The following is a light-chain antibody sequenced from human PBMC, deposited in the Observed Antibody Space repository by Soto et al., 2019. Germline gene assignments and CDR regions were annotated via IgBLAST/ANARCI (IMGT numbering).Light chain of an antibody. Sequence: QSVVTQPASVSGSPGQSITISCTGTSSHVGGYDYVSWYQQYPGKAPRLIIYEVSSRPSGVSNRFSGSKSGNTASLTISGLRAEDEGDYFCSSFTGTSALILFGGGTKLTVL. V-gene: IGLV2-14*01. J-gene: IGLJ2*01. CDR3: SSFTGTSALIL. CDR1: SSHVGGYDY. CDR2: EVS.